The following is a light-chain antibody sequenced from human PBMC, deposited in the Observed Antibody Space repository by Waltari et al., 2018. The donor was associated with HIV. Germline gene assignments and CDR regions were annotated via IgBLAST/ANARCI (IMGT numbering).Light chain of an antibody. J-gene: IGLJ3*02. CDR2: DTS. CDR3: VLSYDADWV. V-gene: IGLV7-46*01. CDR1: TGPVTNYHY. Sequence: QAVVTQEPSLTVSPGGTVTLTCDSSTGPVTNYHYPYWFQQKPAQAPRTLIYDTSNRQSGTPARLSASLLGGKAALTLSGAQREDEADYYCVLSYDADWVFGGGTKLTVL.